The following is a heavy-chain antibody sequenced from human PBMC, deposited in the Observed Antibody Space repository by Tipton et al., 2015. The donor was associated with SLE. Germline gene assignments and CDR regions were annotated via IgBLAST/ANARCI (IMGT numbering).Heavy chain of an antibody. CDR2: ISAYNGHT. Sequence: QSGAEVKKPGASVKVSCKASGYTFTTYGISWVRQAPGQGLEWMGWISAYNGHTNYAQKLQDRVTLTTDTSTSTAYMELRSLRSDDTAVFYCARENYGDFADYWGQGTLVTVSS. J-gene: IGHJ4*02. CDR1: GYTFTTYG. V-gene: IGHV1-18*01. D-gene: IGHD4-17*01. CDR3: ARENYGDFADY.